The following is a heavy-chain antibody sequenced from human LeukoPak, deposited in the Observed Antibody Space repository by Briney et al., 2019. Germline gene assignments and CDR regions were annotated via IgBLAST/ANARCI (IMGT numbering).Heavy chain of an antibody. Sequence: GGSLRLSCAASGFTFSSYGMHWVRQAPGKGLEWVAVISYDGSNKYYADSVKGRFTISRDNSKNTLYLQMNSLRAEDTAVYYCAKDRAVVVPSTRYYYGMDVWGQGTTVTVSS. J-gene: IGHJ6*02. CDR2: ISYDGSNK. D-gene: IGHD3-22*01. V-gene: IGHV3-30*18. CDR1: GFTFSSYG. CDR3: AKDRAVVVPSTRYYYGMDV.